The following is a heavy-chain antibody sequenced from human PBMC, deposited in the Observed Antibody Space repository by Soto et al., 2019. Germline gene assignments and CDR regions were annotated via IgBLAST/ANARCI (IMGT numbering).Heavy chain of an antibody. J-gene: IGHJ3*02. CDR3: ATDTMVGSEACDI. CDR1: GYPFTNSR. D-gene: IGHD3-10*01. V-gene: IGHV1-18*01. CDR2: ISAYNGNT. Sequence: QAQLVQSGAELKKPGASVKVSCKASGYPFTNSRISWVRQAPGQGLEWMGWISAYNGNTNYAQNLQGRVSMTTDTSTSTDYLELRSLRSDDTAVYFCATDTMVGSEACDIWGQGTLVTVSS.